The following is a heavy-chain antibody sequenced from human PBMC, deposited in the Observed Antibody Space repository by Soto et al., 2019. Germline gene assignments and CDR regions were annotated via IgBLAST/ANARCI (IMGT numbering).Heavy chain of an antibody. Sequence: QITLNESGPTQVNPRQTLTLTCTFSGFSLTTSGAGVGWIRQSPGKAPEWLALMYWDDDERYSPSLKSRLTITKDTSKNQVVLTMADLDPADTATYYCAHRVLRTVFGLVTTTAIYFDFWGQGTPVAVSS. V-gene: IGHV2-5*02. CDR3: AHRVLRTVFGLVTTTAIYFDF. CDR2: MYWDDDE. CDR1: GFSLTTSGAG. J-gene: IGHJ4*02. D-gene: IGHD3-3*01.